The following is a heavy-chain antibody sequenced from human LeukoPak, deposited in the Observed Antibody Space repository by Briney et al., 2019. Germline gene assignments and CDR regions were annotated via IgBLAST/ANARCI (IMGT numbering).Heavy chain of an antibody. Sequence: GGSLRLSCAASKFTFSIYAMIWVRQAPGMGLEWVSSITGSGANTYYGDSVKGRFTISRDNSKNTLHLQMNTLRAEDTAVYYCARHRPRGFTYGLDAFDIWGQGTMVTVSS. CDR2: ITGSGANT. CDR3: ARHRPRGFTYGLDAFDI. J-gene: IGHJ3*02. D-gene: IGHD5-18*01. V-gene: IGHV3-23*01. CDR1: KFTFSIYA.